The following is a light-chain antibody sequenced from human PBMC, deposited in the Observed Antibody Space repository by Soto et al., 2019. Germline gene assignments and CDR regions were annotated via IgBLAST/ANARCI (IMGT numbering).Light chain of an antibody. Sequence: EVVMTQSPATLSVSPGERATLSCKASQSVSSTLAWYQQNPGQAPRLLIYGASTRAAGIPARFSGSGSGTEFTLTISSLQSEDFAVYYCQQYNAWPITFGGGTKVEIK. CDR1: QSVSST. CDR2: GAS. V-gene: IGKV3-15*01. CDR3: QQYNAWPIT. J-gene: IGKJ4*01.